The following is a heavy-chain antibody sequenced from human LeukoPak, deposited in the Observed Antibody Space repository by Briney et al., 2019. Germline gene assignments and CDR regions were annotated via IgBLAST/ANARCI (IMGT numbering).Heavy chain of an antibody. D-gene: IGHD4-17*01. CDR2: IYYSGST. J-gene: IGHJ4*02. Sequence: SETLSLTCAVSGGSISSGGYSWSWIRQHPGKGLEWIGYIYYSGSTYYNPSLRSRVTISVDTSKNQFSLKLSSVTAADTAVYYCASLNGDYYFDYWGQGTLVTVSS. CDR3: ASLNGDYYFDY. V-gene: IGHV4-31*11. CDR1: GGSISSGGYS.